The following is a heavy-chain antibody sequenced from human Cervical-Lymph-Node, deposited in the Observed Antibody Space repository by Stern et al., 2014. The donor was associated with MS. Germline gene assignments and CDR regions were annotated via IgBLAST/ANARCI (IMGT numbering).Heavy chain of an antibody. CDR2: ISYDGSNK. J-gene: IGHJ3*02. D-gene: IGHD3-22*01. CDR1: GFTFSSYG. Sequence: QVQLVESGGGVVQPGRSLRLSCAASGFTFSSYGMHWVRQAPGKGLEWVAVISYDGSNKYYADSVKGQFTISRDNSKNTLYLQMNSLRAEDTAVYYCAKDGDYYDPRGGAFDIWGQGTMVTVSS. CDR3: AKDGDYYDPRGGAFDI. V-gene: IGHV3-30*18.